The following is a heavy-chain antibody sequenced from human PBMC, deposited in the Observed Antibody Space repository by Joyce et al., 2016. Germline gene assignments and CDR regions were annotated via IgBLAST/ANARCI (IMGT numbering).Heavy chain of an antibody. Sequence: QVQLVQSGTEVKKPGASVKVSCQTSGYTFTSNYIHWVRQAPGKGLEWVGIINPSGDSTHYAQKFQGRVAMTRDTSTSIVYMKLSSLKYEDTAVYYCARESSGYVGFDFWGQGALVTVSS. D-gene: IGHD5-12*01. CDR2: INPSGDST. J-gene: IGHJ4*02. V-gene: IGHV1-46*01. CDR1: GYTFTSNY. CDR3: ARESSGYVGFDF.